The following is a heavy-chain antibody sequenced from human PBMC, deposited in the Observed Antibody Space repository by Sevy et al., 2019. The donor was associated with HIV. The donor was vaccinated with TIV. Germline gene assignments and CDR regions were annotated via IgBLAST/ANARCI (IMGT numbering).Heavy chain of an antibody. V-gene: IGHV4-39*01. CDR1: GGSISSSSYY. D-gene: IGHD2-15*01. J-gene: IGHJ1*01. CDR3: ATRLGYCSGSSCYPPEYFHH. Sequence: PSETLSLTCIVSGGSISSSSYYWGWIRQPPGKGLEWIGSIYYSGNTYYNPSLKSRVTISVDTSKKQFSLMLSSVTAADTAVYYCATRLGYCSGSSCYPPEYFHHWGQGTLVTVSS. CDR2: IYYSGNT.